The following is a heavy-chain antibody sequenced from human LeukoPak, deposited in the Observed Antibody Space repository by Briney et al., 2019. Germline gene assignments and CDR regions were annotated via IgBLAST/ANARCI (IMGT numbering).Heavy chain of an antibody. D-gene: IGHD3-16*01. V-gene: IGHV1-8*01. J-gene: IGHJ5*02. CDR3: ARGRLRWSTRWFDP. CDR1: GYTFTSYD. Sequence: APVKVSCKASGYTFTSYDINWVRQATGQGLEWMGWMNPNSGNTGYAQKFQGRVTMTRNTSISTAYMELSSLRSEDTAVYYCARGRLRWSTRWFDPWGQGTLVTVSS. CDR2: MNPNSGNT.